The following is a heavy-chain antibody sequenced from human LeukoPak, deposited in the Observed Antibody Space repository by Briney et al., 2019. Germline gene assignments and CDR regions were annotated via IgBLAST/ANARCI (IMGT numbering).Heavy chain of an antibody. V-gene: IGHV4-59*08. CDR1: GGSISSYY. CDR3: ARLRGQHKPLYSLDKYWATGYFYHFDY. D-gene: IGHD5-18*01. CDR2: IYYNGST. Sequence: PSETLSPTCTVSGGSISSYYWSWIRQPPGKGLEWIGYIYYNGSTNYNPSLKSRVTISVDTSKNQFSLKLSSVTAADTAVYYCARLRGQHKPLYSLDKYWATGYFYHFDYWGQGTLVTVSS. J-gene: IGHJ4*02.